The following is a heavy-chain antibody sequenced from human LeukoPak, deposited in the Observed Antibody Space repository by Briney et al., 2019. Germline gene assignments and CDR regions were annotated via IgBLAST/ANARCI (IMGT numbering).Heavy chain of an antibody. CDR3: AAGTAADF. CDR2: ISTSGSYT. V-gene: IGHV3-11*03. J-gene: IGHJ4*02. Sequence: AGSLTLSCVVSGIPFSDYYMNWIRQAPGKGLEWISYISTSGSYTDYAHSVKGRFTISRDDAKSALYLQMDSLRLEDTAVYYCAAGTAADFWGQGTLVTVSS. CDR1: GIPFSDYY. D-gene: IGHD6-13*01.